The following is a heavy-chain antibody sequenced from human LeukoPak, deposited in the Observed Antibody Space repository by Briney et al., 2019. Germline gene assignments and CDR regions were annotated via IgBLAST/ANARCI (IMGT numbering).Heavy chain of an antibody. CDR2: ISSSSSYI. D-gene: IGHD2-2*01. CDR3: ARDYCSSTSCYLNYYYYMDV. J-gene: IGHJ6*03. Sequence: GGSLRLSCAASGFTFSSYSMNWVRQAPGKGLEWVSSISSSSSYIYYADSVKGRFTISRDNAKNSLYLQMNSLGAEDTAVYYCARDYCSSTSCYLNYYYYMDVWGKGTTVTVSS. CDR1: GFTFSSYS. V-gene: IGHV3-21*01.